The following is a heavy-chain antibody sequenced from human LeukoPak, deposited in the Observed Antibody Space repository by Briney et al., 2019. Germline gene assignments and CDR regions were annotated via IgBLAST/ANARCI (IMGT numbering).Heavy chain of an antibody. CDR3: ARDRDYYYGSGSYYNDLDY. Sequence: ASVKVSCKASGYTFTSYGISWVRQAPGQGLEWMGWISAYNGNTNYAQKLQGRVTKTTDTSTSTAYMELRSLRSDDTAVYYCARDRDYYYGSGSYYNDLDYWGQGTLVTVSS. D-gene: IGHD3-10*01. V-gene: IGHV1-18*01. CDR1: GYTFTSYG. J-gene: IGHJ4*02. CDR2: ISAYNGNT.